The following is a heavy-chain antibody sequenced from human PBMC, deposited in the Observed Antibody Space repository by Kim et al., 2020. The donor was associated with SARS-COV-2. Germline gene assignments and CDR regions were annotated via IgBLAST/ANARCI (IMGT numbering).Heavy chain of an antibody. D-gene: IGHD3-10*01. J-gene: IGHJ5*02. Sequence: NPSRKSRVTISVATSRNQFSLKLSSVTAADTAVYYCARDLPREYYGSGSPWGQGTLVTVSS. V-gene: IGHV4-39*07. CDR3: ARDLPREYYGSGSP.